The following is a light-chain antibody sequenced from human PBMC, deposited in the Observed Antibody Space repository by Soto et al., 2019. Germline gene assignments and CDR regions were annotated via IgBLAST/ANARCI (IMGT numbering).Light chain of an antibody. J-gene: IGLJ1*01. Sequence: QSVLTQPASVSGSRGQSITISCTGTSSDVGGYNYVSWYQHHPDKAPKVMIYDVSNRPSGVSNRFSGSKSGNTASLTISGLQAEDEADYYCSSYTSATTLVFGTGTKLTVL. CDR1: SSDVGGYNY. CDR3: SSYTSATTLV. V-gene: IGLV2-14*03. CDR2: DVS.